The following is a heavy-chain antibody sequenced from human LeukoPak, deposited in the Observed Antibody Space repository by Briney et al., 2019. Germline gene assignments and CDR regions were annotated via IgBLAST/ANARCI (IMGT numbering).Heavy chain of an antibody. D-gene: IGHD2-15*01. CDR1: GGSFSGYY. CDR3: ASYSGGIQYYFDY. V-gene: IGHV4-34*01. Sequence: SETLSLTCAVYGGSFSGYYWSWIRQPPGKGLEWIGEINHSGSTNYNPSLKSRVTISVDTSKNQFSLKLSSVTAADTAVYYCASYSGGIQYYFDYWAQGTLVTVSS. CDR2: INHSGST. J-gene: IGHJ4*02.